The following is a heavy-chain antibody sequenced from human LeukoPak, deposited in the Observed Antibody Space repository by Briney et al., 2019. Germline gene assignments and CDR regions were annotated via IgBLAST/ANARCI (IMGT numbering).Heavy chain of an antibody. CDR3: SRVGCSSTSCYEEDAFDI. Sequence: GGSLRLSCVASGFTFSSYEMNWVRQAPGKGLEWVSYISRSGSTIYYADSVKGRFTISRDNAKNSLYLQMNSLRAEDTAVYYCSRVGCSSTSCYEEDAFDIWGQGTMVTVSS. V-gene: IGHV3-48*03. J-gene: IGHJ3*02. CDR2: ISRSGSTI. D-gene: IGHD2-2*01. CDR1: GFTFSSYE.